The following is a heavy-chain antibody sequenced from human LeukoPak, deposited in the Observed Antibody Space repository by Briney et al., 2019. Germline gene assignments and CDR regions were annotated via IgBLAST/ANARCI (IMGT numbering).Heavy chain of an antibody. CDR1: GFTFGDYA. Sequence: PGGSLRLSCTASGFTFGDYAMSWVRQAPGKGLEWVGFIRSKAYGGTTEYAASVKGRFTISRDDSKSIAYLQVNSLKTEDTAVYYCTRAEVGATTAGDYWGQGTLVTVSS. CDR3: TRAEVGATTAGDY. J-gene: IGHJ4*02. D-gene: IGHD1-26*01. V-gene: IGHV3-49*04. CDR2: IRSKAYGGTT.